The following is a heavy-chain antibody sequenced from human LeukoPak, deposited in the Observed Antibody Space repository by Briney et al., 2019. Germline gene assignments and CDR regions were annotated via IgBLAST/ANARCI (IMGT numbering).Heavy chain of an antibody. CDR1: GLRVRRFW. D-gene: IGHD1-1*01. V-gene: IGHV3-7*01. J-gene: IGHJ3*02. Sequence: GGSLRLSCAGSGLRVRRFWMTWVRQAPGRGLEWVAKINGDGDGKRYADSVKDRFTISRDNARSLVFLQIHSLRDEDTALYYCARDSSPDSATTYYDALDMWGQGTMVTVSS. CDR2: INGDGDGK. CDR3: ARDSSPDSATTYYDALDM.